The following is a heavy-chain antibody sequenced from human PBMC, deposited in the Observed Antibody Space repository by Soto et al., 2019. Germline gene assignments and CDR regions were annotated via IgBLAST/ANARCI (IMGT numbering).Heavy chain of an antibody. D-gene: IGHD3-22*01. CDR3: ARDRVARTYYDSSGYYGGAPDPLDY. V-gene: IGHV3-11*06. Sequence: GGPLRLSCAASGFTLSDYYMTWIRQAPGKGLEWISYISTNSRYTKYADSVKGRFTISRDDAKNSLYLQMNSLRAEDTAVYYCARDRVARTYYDSSGYYGGAPDPLDYWGQGTLVTVSS. J-gene: IGHJ4*02. CDR2: ISTNSRYT. CDR1: GFTLSDYY.